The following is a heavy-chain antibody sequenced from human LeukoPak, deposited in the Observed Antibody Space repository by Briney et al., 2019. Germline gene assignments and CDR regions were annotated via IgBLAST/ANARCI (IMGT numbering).Heavy chain of an antibody. CDR3: ARRDYYGSGSELQVGFFDY. V-gene: IGHV1-46*01. CDR1: GYTFTYYY. Sequence: ASVKVSCKASGYTFTYYYLHWVRQAPGQGLEWMGVINPNGGSTSYAQKFQGRVTMARDTSTSTVYMELSSLRSEDTAIYYCARRDYYGSGSELQVGFFDYWGQGTLVTVSS. CDR2: INPNGGST. J-gene: IGHJ4*02. D-gene: IGHD3-10*01.